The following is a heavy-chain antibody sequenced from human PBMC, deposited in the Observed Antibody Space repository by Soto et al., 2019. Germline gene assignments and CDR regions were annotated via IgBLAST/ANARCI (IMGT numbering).Heavy chain of an antibody. CDR2: IGTAGDT. Sequence: GGSLRLSCAASGFTFSSYDMHWVRQATGKGLEWVSAIGTAGDTYYPGSVKGRFTISRENVKNSLYLQMNSLRAGDTAVYYCARGSGHYTYYDFWSGYYSPLPDLDYWGQGTLVTVSS. CDR3: ARGSGHYTYYDFWSGYYSPLPDLDY. V-gene: IGHV3-13*01. J-gene: IGHJ4*02. CDR1: GFTFSSYD. D-gene: IGHD3-3*01.